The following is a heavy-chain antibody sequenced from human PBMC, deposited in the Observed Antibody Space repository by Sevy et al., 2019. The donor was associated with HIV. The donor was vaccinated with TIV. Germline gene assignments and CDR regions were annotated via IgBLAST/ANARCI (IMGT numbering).Heavy chain of an antibody. Sequence: GGSLRLSCAASGFTFNFHGMLWVRQAPGKGLEWVAFIWHDGSNKYMADSVKGRFTISRDNSKNTLFLQMNSLTVEDTAVYYCARETDNSARWLDPWGQRTLVTVSS. D-gene: IGHD4-4*01. J-gene: IGHJ5*02. CDR2: IWHDGSNK. V-gene: IGHV3-30*02. CDR3: ARETDNSARWLDP. CDR1: GFTFNFHG.